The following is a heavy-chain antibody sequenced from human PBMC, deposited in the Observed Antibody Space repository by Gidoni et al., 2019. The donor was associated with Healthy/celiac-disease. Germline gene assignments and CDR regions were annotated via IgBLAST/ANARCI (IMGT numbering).Heavy chain of an antibody. J-gene: IGHJ4*02. V-gene: IGHV3-15*01. CDR1: GFTFSNAW. Sequence: EVQLVESGGGLVKPGGSLRLSGAASGFTFSNAWMGWVRQAPGKGREWVGRIKSKADGGTTDYAAPVKCRFTISRDDSKNTLYLQMNSLKAEDTAVYYCTPRLKPDYWGQGTLVTVSS. CDR2: IKSKADGGTT. CDR3: TPRLKPDY. D-gene: IGHD2-8*01.